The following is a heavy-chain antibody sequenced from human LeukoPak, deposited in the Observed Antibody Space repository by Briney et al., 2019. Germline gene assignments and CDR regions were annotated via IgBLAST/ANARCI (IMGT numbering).Heavy chain of an antibody. Sequence: GASVKVSCKVSGYTLTELSMHWVRQAPGQGLEWMGGIIPIFGTANYAQKFQGRVTITADESTSTAYMEPSSLRSEDTAVYYCARGPHNYYYMDVWGKGTTVTVSS. J-gene: IGHJ6*03. CDR3: ARGPHNYYYMDV. V-gene: IGHV1-69*13. CDR1: GYTLTELS. CDR2: IIPIFGTA.